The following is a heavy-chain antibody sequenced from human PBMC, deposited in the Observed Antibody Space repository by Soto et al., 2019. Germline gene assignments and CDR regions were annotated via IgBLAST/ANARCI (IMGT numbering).Heavy chain of an antibody. Sequence: SETLSLTCTVSGGSISDDTYYWGWIRQPPGKGLEWIGSIYYSGTTSYNPSLESRVTISVDKSKNQFSLKLSSVTAADTAVYYCARYGVAAAGFDYWGQGTLVTVSS. CDR1: GGSISDDTYY. V-gene: IGHV4-39*07. CDR2: IYYSGTT. J-gene: IGHJ4*02. D-gene: IGHD6-13*01. CDR3: ARYGVAAAGFDY.